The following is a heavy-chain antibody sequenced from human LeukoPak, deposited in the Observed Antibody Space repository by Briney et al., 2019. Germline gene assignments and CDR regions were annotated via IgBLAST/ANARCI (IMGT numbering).Heavy chain of an antibody. D-gene: IGHD3-22*01. CDR3: ARDGDSYYDSSGYYY. J-gene: IGHJ4*02. CDR2: IYYSGST. CDR1: GGSISSYY. V-gene: IGHV4-59*01. Sequence: SETLSLTCTVSGGSISSYYWSWIRQPPGKGLEWIGYIYYSGSTNYNPSLKSRVTISVDTSKNQFSLKLSSVTAADTAVYYCARDGDSYYDSSGYYYWGQGTLVTVSS.